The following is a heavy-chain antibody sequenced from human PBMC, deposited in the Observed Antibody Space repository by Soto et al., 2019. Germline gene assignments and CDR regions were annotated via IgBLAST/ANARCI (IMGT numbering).Heavy chain of an antibody. Sequence: GGSLRLSCAASGFTFSSYWMSWVRQAPGKGLEWVANIKQDGSEKYYVDSVKGRFTISRDNAKNSLYLQMNSLRAEDTAVYYCANGVSSGWYVCWGQGTLVTVSS. CDR2: IKQDGSEK. D-gene: IGHD6-19*01. CDR1: GFTFSSYW. J-gene: IGHJ4*02. CDR3: ANGVSSGWYVC. V-gene: IGHV3-7*01.